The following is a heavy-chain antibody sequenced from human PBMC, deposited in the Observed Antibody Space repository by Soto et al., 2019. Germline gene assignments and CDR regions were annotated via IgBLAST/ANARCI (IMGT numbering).Heavy chain of an antibody. Sequence: PGGSLRLPCAASGITLSSYAMSWLRQTPGKGLEGVQAISGSGGTTDYADSVKCGSTISVNNSKNWLYLQTNGLRAEVTAVCFWAKDPFCSGSPYNWFDPWGRGTLVAVSS. V-gene: IGHV3-23*01. J-gene: IGHJ5*02. CDR3: AKDPFCSGSPYNWFDP. CDR2: ISGSGGTT. CDR1: GITLSSYA. D-gene: IGHD3-10*02.